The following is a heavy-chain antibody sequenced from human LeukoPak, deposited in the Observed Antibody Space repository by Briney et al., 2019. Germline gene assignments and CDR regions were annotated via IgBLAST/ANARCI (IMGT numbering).Heavy chain of an antibody. CDR2: ISSSSSYI. J-gene: IGHJ4*02. D-gene: IGHD5-18*01. Sequence: GGSLRLSCAASGFTFSSYSMNWVRQAPGKGLEWVSSISSSSSYIYYADSVMGRFTISRDNAKNSLYLQMNSLRAEDTAVYYCARDPYSYGPVDYWGQGTLVTVSS. V-gene: IGHV3-21*01. CDR3: ARDPYSYGPVDY. CDR1: GFTFSSYS.